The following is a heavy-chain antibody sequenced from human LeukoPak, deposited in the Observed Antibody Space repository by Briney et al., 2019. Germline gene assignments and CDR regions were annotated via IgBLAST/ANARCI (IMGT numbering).Heavy chain of an antibody. V-gene: IGHV3-9*03. D-gene: IGHD1-26*01. CDR1: GFTFDDYA. J-gene: IGHJ4*02. CDR2: ISWNSGSI. CDR3: AKGDAPSLQAGVDY. Sequence: GRSLRLSCAASGFTFDDYAMHWVRQVPGKSLECVSGISWNSGSIGYADSVKGRFTISRDNAKNSLYLQMNSLRAEDMALYYCAKGDAPSLQAGVDYWGQGTLVTVSS.